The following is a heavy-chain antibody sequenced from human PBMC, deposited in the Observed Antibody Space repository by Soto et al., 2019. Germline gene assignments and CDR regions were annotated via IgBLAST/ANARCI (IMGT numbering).Heavy chain of an antibody. V-gene: IGHV3-21*01. CDR1: GFTFSSYS. CDR3: AKASCSGGSCYYFDS. CDR2: ISSSRSYI. J-gene: IGHJ4*02. Sequence: EVQLVESGGGLVKPGGSLRLSCAASGFTFSSYSMNWVRQAPGKGLEWVSSISSSRSYIYYADSVKGRFTISRENAQNTLYLQMNSLRTEETAVYYSAKASCSGGSCYYFDSWGQRTLVTVSS. D-gene: IGHD2-15*01.